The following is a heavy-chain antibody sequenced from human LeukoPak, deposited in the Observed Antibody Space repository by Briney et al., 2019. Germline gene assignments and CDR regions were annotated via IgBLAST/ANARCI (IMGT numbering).Heavy chain of an antibody. CDR3: AREYGDEIFGMDV. J-gene: IGHJ6*02. Sequence: PGGSLRLSCAASGFTFSSYGMHWVRQAPGKGLEWVAVISYDGSNKYYADSVKGRFTISRDNSKNTLYLQMNSLRAEDTAVYYCAREYGDEIFGMDVWGQGTTVTVSS. D-gene: IGHD4-17*01. CDR2: ISYDGSNK. CDR1: GFTFSSYG. V-gene: IGHV3-30*19.